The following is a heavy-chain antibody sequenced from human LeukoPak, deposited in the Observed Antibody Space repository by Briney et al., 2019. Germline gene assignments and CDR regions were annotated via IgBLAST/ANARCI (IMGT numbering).Heavy chain of an antibody. V-gene: IGHV3-53*01. CDR1: GFTVNSNY. CDR3: ARIAAAGTELNY. Sequence: GGSLRLSCAASGFTVNSNYMSWVRQAPGKGLEWVSVIYSGGSTYYADSVKGRFTISRDNSKNTLYLQMNSLRAEDTAVYYCARIAAAGTELNYWGQGTLVTVSS. CDR2: IYSGGST. D-gene: IGHD6-13*01. J-gene: IGHJ4*02.